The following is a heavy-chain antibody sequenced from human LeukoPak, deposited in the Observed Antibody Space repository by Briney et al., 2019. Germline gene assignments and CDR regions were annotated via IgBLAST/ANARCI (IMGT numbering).Heavy chain of an antibody. Sequence: GGSLRLSCAASGFTFNSYAMSWVRQAPGKGLEWVSAISGSGGSTYYADSVKGRFTISRDNSKNTLYLQMNSLRAEDTAVYYCAKDRYYHGSGYYFDYWGQGTLVTVSS. D-gene: IGHD3-10*01. CDR1: GFTFNSYA. CDR2: ISGSGGST. V-gene: IGHV3-23*01. J-gene: IGHJ4*02. CDR3: AKDRYYHGSGYYFDY.